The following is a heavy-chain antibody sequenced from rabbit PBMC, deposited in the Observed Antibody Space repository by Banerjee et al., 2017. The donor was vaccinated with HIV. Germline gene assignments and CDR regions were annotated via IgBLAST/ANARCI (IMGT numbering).Heavy chain of an antibody. J-gene: IGHJ3*01. Sequence: QEQLVESGGGLVQPEGSLTLTCKASGVDFSTNAMCWVRQAPGKGLEWIAYINTGNGYTSYASWVNGRFSISRSTNLNTVPLQLNSLTAADTATYFCARASSYVFTQLDLWGQGALVTVS. CDR1: GVDFSTNA. CDR3: ARASSYVFTQLDL. V-gene: IGHV1S47*01. CDR2: INTGNGYT. D-gene: IGHD6-1*01.